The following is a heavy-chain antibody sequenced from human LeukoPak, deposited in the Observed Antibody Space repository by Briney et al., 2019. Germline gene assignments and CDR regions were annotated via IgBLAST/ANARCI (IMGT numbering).Heavy chain of an antibody. CDR2: IIPIFGTA. D-gene: IGHD3-9*01. Sequence: ASVKVSCKASGYTFTNYGISWVRQAPGQGLEWMGGIIPIFGTANYAQKFQGRVTITADESTSTAYMELSSLRSEDTAVYYCAIPHYDTWEYWGQGTLVTVSS. J-gene: IGHJ4*02. CDR1: GYTFTNYG. CDR3: AIPHYDTWEY. V-gene: IGHV1-69*13.